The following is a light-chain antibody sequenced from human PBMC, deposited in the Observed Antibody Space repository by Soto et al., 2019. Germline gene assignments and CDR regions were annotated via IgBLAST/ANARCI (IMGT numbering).Light chain of an antibody. V-gene: IGKV1-39*01. CDR3: LHTYSFPRT. Sequence: DIQLTQSPSSLSAFVGDRVTITCRAGQTIGIYLNWYQQKPGKAPKLLIYFASTLGSGVPSRFSGSGSGTDFILTINTLQADDFATYYCLHTYSFPRTFGQGTKVEIK. CDR1: QTIGIY. CDR2: FAS. J-gene: IGKJ1*01.